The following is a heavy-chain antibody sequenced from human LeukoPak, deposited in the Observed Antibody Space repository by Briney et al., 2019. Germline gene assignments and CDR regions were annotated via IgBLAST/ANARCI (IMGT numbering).Heavy chain of an antibody. CDR3: AREGWDLTTVVPGTPHYFDY. V-gene: IGHV1-69*04. Sequence: SVKVSCKVSGGTFSSYAISWVRQAPGQGLEWMGRIIPILGIANYAQKFQGRVTITADKSTSTAYMELSSLRSEDTAVYYCAREGWDLTTVVPGTPHYFDYWGQGTLVTVSS. D-gene: IGHD4-23*01. CDR1: GGTFSSYA. J-gene: IGHJ4*02. CDR2: IIPILGIA.